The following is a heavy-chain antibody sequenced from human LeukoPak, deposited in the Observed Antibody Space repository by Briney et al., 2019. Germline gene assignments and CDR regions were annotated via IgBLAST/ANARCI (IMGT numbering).Heavy chain of an antibody. Sequence: SHTLSLTCTVSGGSISSHYWSWIRQPPGKGLEWIGYIYYSGSTNYNPSLKSRVTISVDTSKNQFSLKLSSVTAADTAVYYCARGGWSLDYWGQGTLVTVSS. D-gene: IGHD2-15*01. CDR1: GGSISSHY. V-gene: IGHV4-59*11. CDR3: ARGGWSLDY. CDR2: IYYSGST. J-gene: IGHJ4*02.